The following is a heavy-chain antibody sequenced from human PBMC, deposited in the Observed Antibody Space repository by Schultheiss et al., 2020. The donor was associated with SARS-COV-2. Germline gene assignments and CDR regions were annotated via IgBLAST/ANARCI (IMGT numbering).Heavy chain of an antibody. Sequence: GESLKISCADSGLTFSSSGMHWVRQAPGKGLEWVALISYDGNNKYYADSVKGRFTISRDNAKNSLYLQMNSLRAEDTAVYYCAREPSSSSRIYYYYYGMDVWGQGTTVTVSS. CDR2: ISYDGNNK. D-gene: IGHD6-6*01. V-gene: IGHV3-30*03. CDR3: AREPSSSSRIYYYYYGMDV. CDR1: GLTFSSSG. J-gene: IGHJ6*02.